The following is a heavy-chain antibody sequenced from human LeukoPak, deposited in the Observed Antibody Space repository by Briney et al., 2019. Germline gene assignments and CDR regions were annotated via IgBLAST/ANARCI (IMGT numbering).Heavy chain of an antibody. CDR3: ARAPITSPFYFDY. Sequence: GGSLRLSCTASGFAFDEHGMSWVRQVPGKGLEWVSGINWSGGGTGYADPLRGRFTISRDNAKNSLYLQMDSLRAEDTALYYCARAPITSPFYFDYWGQGTLVTVSS. CDR2: INWSGGGT. D-gene: IGHD2-2*01. J-gene: IGHJ4*02. CDR1: GFAFDEHG. V-gene: IGHV3-20*04.